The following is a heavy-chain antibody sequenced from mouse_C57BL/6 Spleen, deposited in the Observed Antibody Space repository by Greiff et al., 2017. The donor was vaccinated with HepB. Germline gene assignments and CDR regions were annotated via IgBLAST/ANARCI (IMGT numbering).Heavy chain of an antibody. CDR3: ASEGEDYGSSSDY. Sequence: QVQLQQPGAELVKPGASVKMSCKASGYTFTSYWITWVKQRPGQGLEWIGDIYPGSGSTNYNEKFKSKATLTVDTSSSTAYMQLSSLTSEDSAVYYCASEGEDYGSSSDYWGQGTTLTVSS. V-gene: IGHV1-55*01. CDR1: GYTFTSYW. J-gene: IGHJ2*01. D-gene: IGHD1-1*01. CDR2: IYPGSGST.